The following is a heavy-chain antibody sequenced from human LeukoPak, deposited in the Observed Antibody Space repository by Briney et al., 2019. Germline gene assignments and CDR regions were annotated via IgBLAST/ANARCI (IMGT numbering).Heavy chain of an antibody. CDR2: ISGSGGST. Sequence: AGGSLRLSCAASGFTFSSYAMSWVRQAPGKGLEWVSAISGSGGSTYYADSVKGRFTISRDNSKNTLYLQMNSLRAEDTAVYYCAKEYSSSSTQLDAFDIWGQGTMVTVSS. CDR1: GFTFSSYA. D-gene: IGHD6-6*01. J-gene: IGHJ3*02. V-gene: IGHV3-23*01. CDR3: AKEYSSSSTQLDAFDI.